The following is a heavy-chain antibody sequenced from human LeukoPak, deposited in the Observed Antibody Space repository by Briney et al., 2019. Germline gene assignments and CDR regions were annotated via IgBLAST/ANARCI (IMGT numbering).Heavy chain of an antibody. CDR1: GFTFDDYA. J-gene: IGHJ4*02. D-gene: IGHD3-22*01. CDR2: ISWNSGSI. CDR3: AKDNYYDSSGLSYFDY. Sequence: TGGSLRLSCAASGFTFDDYAMHWVRQAPGKGLEWVSGISWNSGSIGYADSVKGRFTISRDNAKNSLYLQMNSLRAEDTALYYCAKDNYYDSSGLSYFDYWGQGTLVTVSS. V-gene: IGHV3-9*01.